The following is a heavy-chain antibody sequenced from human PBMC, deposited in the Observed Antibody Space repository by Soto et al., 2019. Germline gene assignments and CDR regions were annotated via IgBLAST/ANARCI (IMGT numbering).Heavy chain of an antibody. J-gene: IGHJ4*02. CDR2: INSGGSKI. CDR3: ARDIRGAN. D-gene: IGHD3-10*01. Sequence: QVQLVESGGVLVKPGGSLRLSCTASGFTFTDHYMTWIRQAPGKGLEWVSYINSGGSKIYYADSVRGRFTISRDTDKNSVYLQMSSLRAEHTAIYYCARDIRGANWGQGPLVIVSS. CDR1: GFTFTDHY. V-gene: IGHV3-11*01.